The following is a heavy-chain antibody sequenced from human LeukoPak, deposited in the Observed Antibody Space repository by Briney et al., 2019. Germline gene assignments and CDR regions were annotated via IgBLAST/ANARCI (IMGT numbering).Heavy chain of an antibody. D-gene: IGHD6-19*01. CDR1: GFTFSSFT. Sequence: GGSLRLSCAASGFTFSSFTMNWVRQAPGKGLEWVAAISSSSRDIFYADSVKGRFSISRDNTQNSLSLQMNSLRAEDTAVYYCARQPEGWYGSYYYYMDVWGKGTTVTISS. CDR2: ISSSSRDI. V-gene: IGHV3-21*01. J-gene: IGHJ6*03. CDR3: ARQPEGWYGSYYYYMDV.